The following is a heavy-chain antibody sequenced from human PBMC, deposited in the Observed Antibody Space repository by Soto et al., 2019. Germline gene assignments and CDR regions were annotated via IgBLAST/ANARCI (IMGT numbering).Heavy chain of an antibody. Sequence: GGSLRLSCAASGFTFSSYGMHWVRQAPGKGLEWVAVIWYDGGNKYYADSVKGRFTISRDNSKNTLYLQMNSLRAEDTAVYYCARDSGHSGIAEPEYGMDVWGQGTTVTVSS. CDR1: GFTFSSYG. V-gene: IGHV3-33*01. J-gene: IGHJ6*02. CDR3: ARDSGHSGIAEPEYGMDV. CDR2: IWYDGGNK. D-gene: IGHD6-13*01.